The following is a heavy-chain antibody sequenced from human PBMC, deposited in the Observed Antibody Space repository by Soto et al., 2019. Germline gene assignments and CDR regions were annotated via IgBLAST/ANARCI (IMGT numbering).Heavy chain of an antibody. Sequence: SETLSLTCTVSGGSVSSGSYYWSWIRQPPGKGLEWIGYIYYSGSTNYNPSLKSRVTISVDTSKNQFSLKLSSVTAADTAVYYCARVPGIAVAGHNYYYYGMDVWGQGTTVTVSS. CDR3: ARVPGIAVAGHNYYYYGMDV. CDR1: GGSVSSGSYY. J-gene: IGHJ6*02. D-gene: IGHD6-19*01. CDR2: IYYSGST. V-gene: IGHV4-61*01.